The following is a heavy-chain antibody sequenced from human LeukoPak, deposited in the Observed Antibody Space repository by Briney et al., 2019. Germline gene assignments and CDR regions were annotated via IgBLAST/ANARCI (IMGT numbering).Heavy chain of an antibody. CDR3: ALNDYGDYSVGY. CDR1: GYTFTSYG. V-gene: IGHV1-18*01. CDR2: ISTYNGNT. J-gene: IGHJ4*02. D-gene: IGHD4-17*01. Sequence: GASVKVSCKASGYTFTSYGISWVRQAPGQGLEWMGWISTYNGNTNYAQKLQGRVTMTTDTSTSTAYMELRSLRSDDTAVYYCALNDYGDYSVGYWGQGTLVTVSS.